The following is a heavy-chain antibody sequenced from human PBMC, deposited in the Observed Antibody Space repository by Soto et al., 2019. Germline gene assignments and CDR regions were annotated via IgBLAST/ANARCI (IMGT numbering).Heavy chain of an antibody. V-gene: IGHV1-3*01. Sequence: ASVKVSCKASGYTFTSYAMHWVRQAPGQRLEWMGWINAGNGNTKYSQKFQGRVTITRDTSASTAYMELSSLRSEDTAVYYCARYGSLSSGWYYFDYWGQGTLVTVSS. CDR2: INAGNGNT. CDR1: GYTFTSYA. J-gene: IGHJ4*02. CDR3: ARYGSLSSGWYYFDY. D-gene: IGHD6-19*01.